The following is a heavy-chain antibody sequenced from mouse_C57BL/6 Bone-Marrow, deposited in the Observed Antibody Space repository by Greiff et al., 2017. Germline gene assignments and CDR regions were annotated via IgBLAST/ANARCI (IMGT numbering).Heavy chain of an antibody. CDR1: GYTFTSYW. J-gene: IGHJ2*01. V-gene: IGHV1-69*01. D-gene: IGHD1-1*01. Sequence: VQLQQPGAELVMPGASVKLSCKASGYTFTSYWMHWVKQRPGQGLEWIGEIDPSDSYTNYNQKFKGKSTLTVDKSSSTAYMQLSSLTSEDSAVYYVARSSITTVVATDYWGQGTTLTVSS. CDR3: ARSSITTVVATDY. CDR2: IDPSDSYT.